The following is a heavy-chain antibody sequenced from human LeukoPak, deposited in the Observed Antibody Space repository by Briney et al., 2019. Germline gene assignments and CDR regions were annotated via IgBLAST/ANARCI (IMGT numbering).Heavy chain of an antibody. Sequence: ASVKVSCKASGGTFSSYAISWVRQAPGQGLEWMGGIIPIFGTANYAQKFQGRVTMTRNTSISTAYMELSSLRSEDTAVYYCARGRYYYGSGDPWGQGTLVTVSS. CDR2: IIPIFGTA. CDR3: ARGRYYYGSGDP. J-gene: IGHJ5*02. CDR1: GGTFSSYA. D-gene: IGHD3-10*01. V-gene: IGHV1-69*05.